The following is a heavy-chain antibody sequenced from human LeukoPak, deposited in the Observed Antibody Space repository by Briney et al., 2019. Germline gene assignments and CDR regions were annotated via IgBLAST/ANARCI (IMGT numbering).Heavy chain of an antibody. CDR2: INHSGST. CDR3: ARDNLAGDTPD. V-gene: IGHV4-34*01. Sequence: ASETLSLTCAVYGGSFSGYYWSWIRQPPGKGLEWIGEINHSGSTNYNPSLKSRVTISVDTSKNQFSLKLSSVTAADTAVYYCARDNLAGDTPDWGQGTLVTVSS. D-gene: IGHD3-3*02. CDR1: GGSFSGYY. J-gene: IGHJ4*02.